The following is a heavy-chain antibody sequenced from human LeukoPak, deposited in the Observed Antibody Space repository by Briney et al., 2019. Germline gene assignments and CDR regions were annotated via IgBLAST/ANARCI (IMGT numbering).Heavy chain of an antibody. V-gene: IGHV3-23*01. D-gene: IGHD3-10*01. J-gene: IGHJ4*02. Sequence: PGGSLRLSCAASGFTFSSYTMSWVRQAPGKGLEWVSAISHTSEYTYHADSVKGRFTISRDKSKNTLYLQMHSLRAEDTAMYYCAKGSSAGRPYYFDYWGQGTLVTVSS. CDR1: GFTFSSYT. CDR3: AKGSSAGRPYYFDY. CDR2: ISHTSEYT.